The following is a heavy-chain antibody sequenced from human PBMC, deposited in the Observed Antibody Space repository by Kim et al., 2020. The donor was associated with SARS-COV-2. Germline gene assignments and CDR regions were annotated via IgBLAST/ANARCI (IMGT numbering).Heavy chain of an antibody. D-gene: IGHD6-13*01. Sequence: SVKVSCKASGGTFSSYAISWVRQAPGQGLEWMGRIIPILAIANYAQKFQGRVTIIADKSTSTAYMELSSLRSEDTAVYYCATLIAAAGIYVGGWWGQGTMVTVSS. J-gene: IGHJ3*01. CDR2: IIPILAIA. CDR3: ATLIAAAGIYVGGW. CDR1: GGTFSSYA. V-gene: IGHV1-69*04.